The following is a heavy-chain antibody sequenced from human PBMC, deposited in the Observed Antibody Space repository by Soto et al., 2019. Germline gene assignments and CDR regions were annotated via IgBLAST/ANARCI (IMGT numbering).Heavy chain of an antibody. J-gene: IGHJ3*02. CDR3: ARVDSSGYYYVGGAFDI. CDR1: GYTFTSYD. V-gene: IGHV1-8*01. Sequence: QVQLVQSGAEVKKPGASVKVSCKASGYTFTSYDINWVRQATGQGLEWMGWMNPNSGNTGYAQKLQGRVTMTRKTSLSTAYMELSSLRSEDTAVYYWARVDSSGYYYVGGAFDIWGQGTMVTVSS. CDR2: MNPNSGNT. D-gene: IGHD3-22*01.